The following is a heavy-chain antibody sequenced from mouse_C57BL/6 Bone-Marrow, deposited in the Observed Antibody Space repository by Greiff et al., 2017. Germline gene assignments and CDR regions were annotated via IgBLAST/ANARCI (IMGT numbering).Heavy chain of an antibody. D-gene: IGHD2-3*01. CDR2: IDPENGDT. V-gene: IGHV14-4*01. CDR3: TTDGCYAMDY. CDR1: GFNIKDDY. J-gene: IGHJ4*01. Sequence: EVHLVESGAELVRPGASVKLSCTASGFNIKDDYMHWVKQRPEQGLEWIGWIDPENGDTEYASKFQGKATITADTSSNTAYLQLSSLTSEDTAVYYCTTDGCYAMDYWGQGTSVTVSS.